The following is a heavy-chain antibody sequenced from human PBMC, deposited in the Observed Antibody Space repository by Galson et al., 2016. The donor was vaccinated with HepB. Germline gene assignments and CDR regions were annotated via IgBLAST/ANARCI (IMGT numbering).Heavy chain of an antibody. D-gene: IGHD5-24*01. Sequence: PALVKPTQTLTLTCTFSGFSLTTSGMRVAWIRQPPGKALEWLGRIDWDDDKFYSTSLKTRPTISKDTSKNQVVLILTNMDPEDTATYYCVRINDGLHFDYWGQGTLVTVSS. CDR3: VRINDGLHFDY. J-gene: IGHJ4*02. CDR1: GFSLTTSGMR. CDR2: IDWDDDK. V-gene: IGHV2-70*04.